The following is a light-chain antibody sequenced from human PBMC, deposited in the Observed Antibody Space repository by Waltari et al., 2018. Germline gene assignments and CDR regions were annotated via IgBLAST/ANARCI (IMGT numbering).Light chain of an antibody. CDR2: FND. CDR1: SSNRAKNT. V-gene: IGLV1-44*01. Sequence: QSVLTQPPSASGTPGPRVTISCSGRSSNRAKNTVHLYQQLPGTAPKLVIYFNDQRPSGVPDRFSGSKSGTSASLAISGLQSEDEADFHCAVWDDSLNGLIFGGGTKLTVL. CDR3: AVWDDSLNGLI. J-gene: IGLJ2*01.